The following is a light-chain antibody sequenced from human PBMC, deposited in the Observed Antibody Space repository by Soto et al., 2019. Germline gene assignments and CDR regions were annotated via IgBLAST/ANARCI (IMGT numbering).Light chain of an antibody. CDR1: SGHTSYV. CDR2: LNSDGSH. CDR3: QTWGTGIVV. J-gene: IGLJ2*01. V-gene: IGLV4-69*02. Sequence: QLVLTQSPSASASLGASVKLTCTLNSGHTSYVIAWHQQQPGKGPRYLMKLNSDGSHSRGDGIPDRFSGSSSGAERYLTISSLQSEDEADYYCQTWGTGIVVFGGGTKLTVL.